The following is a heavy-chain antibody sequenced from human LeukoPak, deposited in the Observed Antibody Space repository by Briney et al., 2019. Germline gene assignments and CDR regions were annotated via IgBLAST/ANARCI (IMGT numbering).Heavy chain of an antibody. D-gene: IGHD4-11*01. CDR1: GGTFSSYA. J-gene: IGHJ6*03. Sequence: SVKVSCKASGGTFSSYAISWVRQAPGQGLEWMGGIIPIFGTANYAQKFQGRVTITADESTSTAYMELSSLRSEDTAVYYCARETTVITSAPYYYYYYMDVRGKGTTVTVSS. V-gene: IGHV1-69*01. CDR3: ARETTVITSAPYYYYYYMDV. CDR2: IIPIFGTA.